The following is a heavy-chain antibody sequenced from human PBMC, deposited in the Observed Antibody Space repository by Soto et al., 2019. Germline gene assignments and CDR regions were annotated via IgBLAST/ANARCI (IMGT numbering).Heavy chain of an antibody. CDR1: GGSINSNF. J-gene: IGHJ4*02. CDR2: ISSNGDT. CDR3: AGELWMAGLVYSFDF. Sequence: QVQLQESGPGLVKPSETLSLTCTISGGSINSNFLTWIRQPAGKGLEWIGRISSNGDTNYNPSLRGRVSMSLDTSKNHFSRKLNSVTASDTAVYFCAGELWMAGLVYSFDFWGQGTLVTVSS. V-gene: IGHV4-4*07. D-gene: IGHD6-19*01.